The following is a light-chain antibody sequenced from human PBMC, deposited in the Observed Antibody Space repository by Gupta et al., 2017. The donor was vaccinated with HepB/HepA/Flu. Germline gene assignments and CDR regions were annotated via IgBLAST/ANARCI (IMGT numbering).Light chain of an antibody. CDR1: QSRGFSDGNTY. CDR2: KSS. J-gene: IGKJ2*01. V-gene: IGKV2-24*01. Sequence: DTAMTRTPRSSPVTLGQPASISCRSSQSRGFSDGNTYLSWLQQRPGQPPRLLLYKSSQRGSGVPHRMSSSRAYGDFTLKISRGEDADDVVYYCRQRKQFPSTFGQGTKLDIK. CDR3: RQRKQFPST.